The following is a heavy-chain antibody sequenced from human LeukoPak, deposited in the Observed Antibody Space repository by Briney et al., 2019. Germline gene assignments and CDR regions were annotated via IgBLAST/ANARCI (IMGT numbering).Heavy chain of an antibody. D-gene: IGHD3-16*02. Sequence: GGSLRLSCAASGFTFSSYSMNWVRQAPGKGLEWVSSISSSSYIYYADSAKGRFTISRDNAKNSLYLQMNSLRAEDTAAYYCASSRLGELSFFMVRWGKGTTVTVSS. CDR1: GFTFSSYS. J-gene: IGHJ6*04. CDR3: ASSRLGELSFFMVR. V-gene: IGHV3-21*01. CDR2: ISSSSYI.